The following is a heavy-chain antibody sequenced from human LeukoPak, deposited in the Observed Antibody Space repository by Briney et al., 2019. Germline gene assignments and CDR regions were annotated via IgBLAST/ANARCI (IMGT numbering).Heavy chain of an antibody. CDR1: GGSISSYY. Sequence: SETLSLACTVSGGSISSYYWSWIRQPPGKGLEWIGYIYYSGSTNYNPSLKSRVTISVDTSKNQFSLKLSSVTAADTAVYYCARVVGGIYLYPVRRNEHDYQYYFDYWGQGTLVTVSS. CDR2: IYYSGST. V-gene: IGHV4-59*01. D-gene: IGHD1-1*01. CDR3: ARVVGGIYLYPVRRNEHDYQYYFDY. J-gene: IGHJ4*02.